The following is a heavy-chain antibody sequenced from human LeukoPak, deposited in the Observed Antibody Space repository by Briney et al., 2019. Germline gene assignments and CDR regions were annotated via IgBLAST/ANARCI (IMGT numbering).Heavy chain of an antibody. Sequence: ASVKVSFTASGYTFTGYYMHWVRQAPGQGLEWMGWINPNSGGTNYAQKFQGRVTMTRDTSISTAYMELSRLRSDDTAVYYCARVRSYPDAFEIWGQGTMVTVSS. CDR3: ARVRSYPDAFEI. D-gene: IGHD1-26*01. CDR1: GYTFTGYY. J-gene: IGHJ3*02. V-gene: IGHV1-2*02. CDR2: INPNSGGT.